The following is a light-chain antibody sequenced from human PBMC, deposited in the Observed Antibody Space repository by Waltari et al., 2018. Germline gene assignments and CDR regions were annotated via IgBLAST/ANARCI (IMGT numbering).Light chain of an antibody. CDR3: LAYAGGPSI. V-gene: IGLV2-11*01. CDR2: DAS. Sequence: QSALAQPPSVSGSPGQSVTISCTGTSRDVGAYNYVSWYQQHPGNAPPVVIHDASERPSGVPDRFSASKSGNTASLTITGLQAEDEADYYCLAYAGGPSIFGGGTKLTVL. J-gene: IGLJ2*01. CDR1: SRDVGAYNY.